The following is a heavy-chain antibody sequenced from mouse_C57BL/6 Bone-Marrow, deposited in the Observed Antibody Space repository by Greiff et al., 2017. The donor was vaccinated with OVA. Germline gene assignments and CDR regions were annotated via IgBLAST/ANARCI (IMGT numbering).Heavy chain of an antibody. Sequence: EVKLMESGPGLVKPSQSLSLTCSVTGYSITSGYYWNLIRQFPGNKLEWMGYISYDGSNNYNPSLKNRISITRDTSKNQFFLKLKSVTTEDTATYYCARDDDDSDWYFDVWGTGTTVTVSS. CDR3: ARDDDDSDWYFDV. CDR2: ISYDGSN. D-gene: IGHD2-3*01. J-gene: IGHJ1*03. CDR1: GYSITSGYY. V-gene: IGHV3-6*01.